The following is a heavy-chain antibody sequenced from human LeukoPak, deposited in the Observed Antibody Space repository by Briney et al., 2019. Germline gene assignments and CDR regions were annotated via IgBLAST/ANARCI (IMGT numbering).Heavy chain of an antibody. D-gene: IGHD3-10*01. CDR3: ARIRSVRGVIMGIFDY. Sequence: GGSLRLSCAASGFTFSSYWMSWVRQAPGKGLEWVANIKQDGSEKYYVDSVKGRFTISRDNAKNSLYLQMNSLRAEDTAVYYCARIRSVRGVIMGIFDYWGRGTLVTVSS. CDR2: IKQDGSEK. V-gene: IGHV3-7*01. J-gene: IGHJ4*02. CDR1: GFTFSSYW.